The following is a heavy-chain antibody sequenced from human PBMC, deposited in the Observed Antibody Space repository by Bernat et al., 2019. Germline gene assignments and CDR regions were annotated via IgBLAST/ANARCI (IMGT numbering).Heavy chain of an antibody. CDR1: GYTFTAYG. D-gene: IGHD6-13*01. Sequence: QVQLVQSGAEVEKPGASVKVSCKTSGYTFTAYGVTWVRQAPGQGLEWVGWISAKTGNTNYAQMFQGRVTMTTDTSTSTAYMELRSLTPDDTAVYYCARGGMSEQLEHWGQGTLVTVSS. V-gene: IGHV1-18*01. J-gene: IGHJ1*01. CDR3: ARGGMSEQLEH. CDR2: ISAKTGNT.